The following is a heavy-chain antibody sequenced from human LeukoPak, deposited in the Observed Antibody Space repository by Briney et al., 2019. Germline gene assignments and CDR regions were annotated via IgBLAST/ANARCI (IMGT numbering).Heavy chain of an antibody. V-gene: IGHV1-69*06. D-gene: IGHD3-22*01. CDR3: ARDSRRGYYDSSERYYMDV. J-gene: IGHJ6*03. CDR1: GYTFTSYG. CDR2: IIPIFGTA. Sequence: SAKVSCKASGYTFTSYGISWVRQAPGQGLEWMGGIIPIFGTANYAQKFQGRVTITADKSTSTAYMELSSLRSEDTAVYCCARDSRRGYYDSSERYYMDVWGRGTTVTVSS.